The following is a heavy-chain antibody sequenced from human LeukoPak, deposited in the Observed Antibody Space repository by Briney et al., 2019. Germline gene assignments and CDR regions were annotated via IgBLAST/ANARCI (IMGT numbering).Heavy chain of an antibody. J-gene: IGHJ6*02. CDR1: GYTLTGHY. D-gene: IGHD2-15*01. V-gene: IGHV1-2*02. CDR2: INPNTGAT. Sequence: PAASVKVSCKASGYTLTGHYLHWVRQAPGQGLEWMGWINPNTGATTYAQRFQGRVTLTRDTSISTAYMDLSRLRPDDTAVYYCASVGVVADYGLDVWGQGTTVTVSS. CDR3: ASVGVVADYGLDV.